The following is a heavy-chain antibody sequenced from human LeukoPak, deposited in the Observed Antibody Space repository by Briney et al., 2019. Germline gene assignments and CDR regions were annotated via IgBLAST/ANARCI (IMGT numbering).Heavy chain of an antibody. CDR1: GGTFSSYA. Sequence: SVTVSCKASGGTFSSYAISWVRQAPGQGLEWMGGIIPIFGTANYAQKFQGRVTITADKSTSTAYMELSSLRSEDTAVYYCARARDGYNYVYYYYYMDVWGKGTTVTVSS. J-gene: IGHJ6*03. CDR3: ARARDGYNYVYYYYYMDV. CDR2: IIPIFGTA. V-gene: IGHV1-69*06. D-gene: IGHD5-24*01.